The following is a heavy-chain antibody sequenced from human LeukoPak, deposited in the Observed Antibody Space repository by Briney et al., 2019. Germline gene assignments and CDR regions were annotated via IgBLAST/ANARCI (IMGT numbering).Heavy chain of an antibody. CDR2: IIPIFGTA. CDR3: ASDFEYSSSGFDY. V-gene: IGHV1-69*05. D-gene: IGHD6-6*01. CDR1: GGTFSSYA. J-gene: IGHJ4*02. Sequence: SVKVSCKASGGTFSSYAISWVRQAPGQGLEWMGGIIPIFGTANYAQKFQGRVTITTDESTSTACMELSSLRSEDTAVYYCASDFEYSSSGFDYWGQGTLVTVSS.